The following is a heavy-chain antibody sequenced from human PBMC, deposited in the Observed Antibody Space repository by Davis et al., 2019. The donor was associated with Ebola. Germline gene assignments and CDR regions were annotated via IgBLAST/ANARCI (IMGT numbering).Heavy chain of an antibody. CDR3: ARSRLRAEGDSSGYNPNDY. D-gene: IGHD3-22*01. J-gene: IGHJ4*02. V-gene: IGHV3-20*04. CDR2: INWNGGST. CDR1: GFTFDDYA. Sequence: GGSLRLSCAASGFTFDDYAMTWVRQAPGKGLEWVSGINWNGGSTGYADSVKGRFTISRDNAKNSLYLQMNSLRAEDTAMYYCARSRLRAEGDSSGYNPNDYWGQGSPVTVSS.